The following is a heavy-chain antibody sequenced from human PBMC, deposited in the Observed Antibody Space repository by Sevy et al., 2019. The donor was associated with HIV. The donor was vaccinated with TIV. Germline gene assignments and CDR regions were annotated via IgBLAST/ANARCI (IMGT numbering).Heavy chain of an antibody. CDR3: ARGAAVAGHFYFDY. J-gene: IGHJ4*02. D-gene: IGHD6-19*01. V-gene: IGHV4-30-4*01. CDR2: IFFSQST. Sequence: SETLSLTCTVSGGSISSDGYYWSWIRQPPGKGLEWIGYIFFSQSTYYNPSLKSRVVISVDTSKNQFSLRLASVTAADTAVYYCARGAAVAGHFYFDYWGQGTLVTVSS. CDR1: GGSISSDGYY.